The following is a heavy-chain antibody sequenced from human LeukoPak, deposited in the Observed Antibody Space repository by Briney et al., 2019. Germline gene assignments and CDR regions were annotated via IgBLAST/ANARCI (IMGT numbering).Heavy chain of an antibody. D-gene: IGHD6-13*01. V-gene: IGHV3-30*02. Sequence: GGSLRLSCAASGFTFSSYGMHWVRQAPGKGLEWVAFIRYDGSNKYYADSVKGRFTTSRDNSKNTLYLQMNSLRAEDTAVYYCAKDSYSSSWYVSDPRFDYWGQGTLVTVSS. CDR2: IRYDGSNK. CDR3: AKDSYSSSWYVSDPRFDY. CDR1: GFTFSSYG. J-gene: IGHJ4*02.